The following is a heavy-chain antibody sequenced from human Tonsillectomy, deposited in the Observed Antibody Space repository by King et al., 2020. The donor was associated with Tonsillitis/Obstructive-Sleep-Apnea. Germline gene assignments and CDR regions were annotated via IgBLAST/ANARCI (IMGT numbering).Heavy chain of an antibody. V-gene: IGHV4-34*01. J-gene: IGHJ5*02. Sequence: VQLQQWGAGLLKPSETLSLTCAVYGGSFSGYYWSWIRQPPGKGLEWIGEINHSGSTNYNPSLKSRVTISVDTSKNQFSLKLSSVTAADTAVYYCARGRVIVVVPGRNWFDPWGQGTLVTVSS. D-gene: IGHD2-2*01. CDR1: GGSFSGYY. CDR2: INHSGST. CDR3: ARGRVIVVVPGRNWFDP.